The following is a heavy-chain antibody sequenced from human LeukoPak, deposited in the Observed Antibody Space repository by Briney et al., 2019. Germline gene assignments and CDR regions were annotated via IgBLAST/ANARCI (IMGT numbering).Heavy chain of an antibody. CDR2: INPNSGGT. D-gene: IGHD4-17*01. CDR3: AARKTSKYGDYDY. CDR1: GYTFTGYY. J-gene: IGHJ4*02. V-gene: IGHV1-2*02. Sequence: ASVKVSCRASGYTFTGYYMHWVRQAPGQGLEWMGWINPNSGGTNYAQKFQGRVTMTRDTSISTAYMELSRLRSDDTAVYYCAARKTSKYGDYDYWGQGTLVTVSS.